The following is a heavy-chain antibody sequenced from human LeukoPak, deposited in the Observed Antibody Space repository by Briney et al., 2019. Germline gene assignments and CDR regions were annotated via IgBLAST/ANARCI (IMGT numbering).Heavy chain of an antibody. Sequence: GASVKVSCKASGYTFTSYYMHWVRQAPGQGLEWMGIINPSGGSTSYAQKFQGRVTITADKSTSTAYMELSSLRSEDTAVYYCARAILTGYKFDYWGQGTLVTVSS. J-gene: IGHJ4*02. D-gene: IGHD3-9*01. CDR1: GYTFTSYY. V-gene: IGHV1-46*01. CDR2: INPSGGST. CDR3: ARAILTGYKFDY.